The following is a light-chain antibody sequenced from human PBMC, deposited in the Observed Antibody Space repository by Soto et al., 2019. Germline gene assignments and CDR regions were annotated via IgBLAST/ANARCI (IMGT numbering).Light chain of an antibody. CDR3: QQYGSSPQT. V-gene: IGKV3D-20*01. CDR2: DAS. J-gene: IGKJ1*01. CDR1: QTVSNSY. Sequence: EIVSTQSPATLSLSPGERATLSCGASQTVSNSYLAWYQQKPGLAPRLLIYDASGRATGIPDRFNGGGSGTDFTLTISRLEPEDFAVYYCQQYGSSPQTFGQGTKVEIK.